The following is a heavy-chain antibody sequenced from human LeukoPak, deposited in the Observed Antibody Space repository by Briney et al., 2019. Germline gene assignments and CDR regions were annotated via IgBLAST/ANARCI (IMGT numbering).Heavy chain of an antibody. V-gene: IGHV1-69*01. Sequence: SVTVSCTASGGTFSSYAISWVRQAPEQGLERMGGIIPIFGTANYAQKFQGRVTITADESTSTAYMELSSLRSEDTAVYYCARLLSSGSYFYFDYWGQGTLVTVSS. CDR2: IIPIFGTA. CDR3: ARLLSSGSYFYFDY. CDR1: GGTFSSYA. J-gene: IGHJ4*02. D-gene: IGHD1-26*01.